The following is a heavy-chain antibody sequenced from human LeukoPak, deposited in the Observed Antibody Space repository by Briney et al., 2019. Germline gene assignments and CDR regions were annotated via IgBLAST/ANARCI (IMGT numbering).Heavy chain of an antibody. CDR3: ARGDYYDSGGPFDY. V-gene: IGHV3-11*04. J-gene: IGHJ4*02. CDR1: GFCFSDYY. CDR2: ISSSGNTK. Sequence: GGSLRLSCAASGFCFSDYYMSWIRQAPGKGLEWVSYISSSGNTKYYADSLKGRFTISRDNAKNSLYLQMSSLRAEDTAVYYCARGDYYDSGGPFDYWGQGTLVTVSS. D-gene: IGHD3-22*01.